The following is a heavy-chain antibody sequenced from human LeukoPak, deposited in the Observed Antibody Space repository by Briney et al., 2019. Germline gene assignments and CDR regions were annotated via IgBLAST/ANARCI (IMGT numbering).Heavy chain of an antibody. J-gene: IGHJ4*02. V-gene: IGHV3-43*02. CDR2: ISGDGVST. Sequence: AGGGLRLSCAASGFTFITYSMNWVRQAPGKGLEWVYFISGDGVSTFYADSVKGRFSISRDNSKNSLYLEMNSLRTEDAAMYYCAKESGKFDYWGQGTLVAVSS. CDR1: GFTFITYS. CDR3: AKESGKFDY.